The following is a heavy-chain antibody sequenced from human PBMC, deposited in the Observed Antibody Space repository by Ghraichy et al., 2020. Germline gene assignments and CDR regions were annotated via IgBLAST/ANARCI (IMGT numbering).Heavy chain of an antibody. CDR3: AKDRAVAGIVPFYY. CDR2: IRYDGSNK. V-gene: IGHV3-30*02. J-gene: IGHJ4*02. Sequence: GGSLRLSCAASGFTFSSYGMHWVRQAPGKGLEWVAFIRYDGSNKYYAESVKGRFTISRDNSKNTLYLQMNSLRAEDTAVYYCAKDRAVAGIVPFYYWGQGTLVTVSS. CDR1: GFTFSSYG. D-gene: IGHD6-19*01.